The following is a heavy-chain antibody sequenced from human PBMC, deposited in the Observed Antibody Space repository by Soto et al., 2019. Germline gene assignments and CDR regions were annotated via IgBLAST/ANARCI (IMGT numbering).Heavy chain of an antibody. CDR3: AKYYYDSSGYFPDY. CDR1: GFTFSSYA. Sequence: VGSLRRSCAASGFTFSSYAMSWVRQAPGKGLEWVSAISGSGGSTYYADSVKGRFNISRDNSQNTLYLQMNSLRPEDTAVYYCAKYYYDSSGYFPDYWGQGTLVTVSS. V-gene: IGHV3-23*01. J-gene: IGHJ4*02. D-gene: IGHD3-22*01. CDR2: ISGSGGST.